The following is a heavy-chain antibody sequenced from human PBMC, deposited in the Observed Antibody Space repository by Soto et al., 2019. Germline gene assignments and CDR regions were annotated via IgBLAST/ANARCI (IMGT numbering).Heavy chain of an antibody. CDR1: GGSLSGYY. Sequence: PSETLSLTCAVYGGSLSGYYWSWIRQPPGKGLEWIGEINHSGSTNYNPSLKSRVTISVDTSKNQFSLKLSSVTAADTAVYYCARVNRGGYYYGMDVWGQGTTVTVSS. CDR3: ARVNRGGYYYGMDV. V-gene: IGHV4-34*01. D-gene: IGHD2-15*01. CDR2: INHSGST. J-gene: IGHJ6*02.